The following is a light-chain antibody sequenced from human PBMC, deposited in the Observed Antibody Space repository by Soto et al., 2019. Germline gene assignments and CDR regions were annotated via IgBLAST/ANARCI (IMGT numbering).Light chain of an antibody. CDR2: DNN. CDR3: QSYDSRLSGSV. J-gene: IGLJ7*01. V-gene: IGLV1-40*01. CDR1: SSNIGAGYD. Sequence: QSVLTQPPSVSGAPGQRVTISCTGSSSNIGAGYDVHWYQQLPGTAPKLLIYDNNNRPSGVPDRFSGSKSGTSASLAITGLQAEDGADYYCQSYDSRLSGSVFGGGTQLTVL.